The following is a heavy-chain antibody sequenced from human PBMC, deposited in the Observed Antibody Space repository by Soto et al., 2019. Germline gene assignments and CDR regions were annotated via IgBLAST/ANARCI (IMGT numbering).Heavy chain of an antibody. V-gene: IGHV3-21*01. D-gene: IGHD4-17*01. J-gene: IGHJ4*02. CDR1: GFAFSCCS. CDR2: IGYSGDI. CDR3: ALNFGDYFDS. Sequence: GGSLRLSCAASGFAFSCCSMHWVRQAPGKGLEWVSSIGYSGDIYYADSVMGRFTISRDNAKNSLFLEMNSLRAGDTAVYYCALNFGDYFDSWGQGTLVTVSS.